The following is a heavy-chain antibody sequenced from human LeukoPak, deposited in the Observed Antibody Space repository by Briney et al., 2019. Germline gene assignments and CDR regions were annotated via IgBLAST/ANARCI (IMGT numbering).Heavy chain of an antibody. CDR2: ISYDGRNR. J-gene: IGHJ1*01. CDR1: GFTFNNYG. CDR3: AKSSSPLYHYDNGGHFQH. D-gene: IGHD3-16*01. Sequence: PGGSLRLSCAASGFTFNNYGMHWVRQAPGKGLEWVAVISYDGRNRYYADSLQGRFTISRDNSKNTLDLQMNSLRNEDTAVYYCAKSSSPLYHYDNGGHFQHWGQGTLVTVS. V-gene: IGHV3-30*18.